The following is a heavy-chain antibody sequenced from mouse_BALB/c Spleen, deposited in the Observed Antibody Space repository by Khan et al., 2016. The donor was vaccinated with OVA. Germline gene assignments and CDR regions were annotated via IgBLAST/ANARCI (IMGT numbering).Heavy chain of an antibody. Sequence: QVQLKQSGAELARPGASVKMSCKASGYTFTSYTMHWVNQRPGQGLEWIGYINPSSGYTKYNQKFKDKATLTADKSSSTAYMQLSSLTSEDSAVYYCARTDERWGQGTTLTVSS. CDR1: GYTFTSYT. CDR2: INPSSGYT. V-gene: IGHV1-4*01. CDR3: ARTDER. D-gene: IGHD2-3*01. J-gene: IGHJ2*01.